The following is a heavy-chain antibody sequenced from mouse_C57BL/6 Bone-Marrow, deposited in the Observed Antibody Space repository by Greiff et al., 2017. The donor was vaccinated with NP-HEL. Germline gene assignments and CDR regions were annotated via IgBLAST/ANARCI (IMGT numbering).Heavy chain of an antibody. J-gene: IGHJ2*01. D-gene: IGHD3-3*01. CDR3: ARGKGWVYDY. CDR2: IYPRSGNT. V-gene: IGHV1-81*01. Sequence: VKLVESGAELARPGASVKLSCKASGYTFTSYGISWVKQRTGQGLEWIGEIYPRSGNTYYNEKFKGKATLTADKSSSTAYMELRSLTSEDSAVYFCARGKGWVYDYWGQGTTLTVSS. CDR1: GYTFTSYG.